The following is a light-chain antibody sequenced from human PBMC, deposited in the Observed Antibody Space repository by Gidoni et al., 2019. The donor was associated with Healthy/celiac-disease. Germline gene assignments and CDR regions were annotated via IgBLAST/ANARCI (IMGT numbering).Light chain of an antibody. V-gene: IGKV3-15*01. Sequence: EIVMTQSPATLSVSPGERATLSCRASQSVSSNLAWYQQKPGQAPRLLIYGASTRATGIPARFSGSGSGTEFTLTISSLQSEDFAVYYCQQKFTFXPXTKVDIK. J-gene: IGKJ3*01. CDR3: QQKFT. CDR2: GAS. CDR1: QSVSSN.